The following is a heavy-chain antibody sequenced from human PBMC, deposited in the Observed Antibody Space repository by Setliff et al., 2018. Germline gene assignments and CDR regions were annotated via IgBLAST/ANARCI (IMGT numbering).Heavy chain of an antibody. CDR1: GFNFITYG. J-gene: IGHJ4*02. Sequence: GASVKVSCKTSGFNFITYGFSWVRQAPGQGLEWMGWISPYSGETNNAQKFQDRLSVTADTSSKTIYMELKSLRSDDTAVYYCVRSSAPQVVLAADFDFWGQGTPVTVSS. CDR2: ISPYSGET. CDR3: VRSSAPQVVLAADFDF. V-gene: IGHV1-18*01. D-gene: IGHD6-19*01.